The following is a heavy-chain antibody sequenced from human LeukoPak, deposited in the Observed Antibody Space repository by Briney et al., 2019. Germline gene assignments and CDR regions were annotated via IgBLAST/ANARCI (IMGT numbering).Heavy chain of an antibody. Sequence: PGRSLRLSCAASGFTFDDYAMHWVRQAPGKGLEWVSGISWNSGSIGYADSVKGRFTISRDNAKNSLYLQMNSLRAEDTALYYCAKTTYDYSYYFDYWGQGTLVTVSS. CDR3: AKTTYDYSYYFDY. J-gene: IGHJ4*02. V-gene: IGHV3-9*01. CDR2: ISWNSGSI. CDR1: GFTFDDYA. D-gene: IGHD3-16*01.